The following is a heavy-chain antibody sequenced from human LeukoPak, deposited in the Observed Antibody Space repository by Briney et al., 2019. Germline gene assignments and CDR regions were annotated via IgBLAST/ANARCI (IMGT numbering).Heavy chain of an antibody. V-gene: IGHV1-69*05. J-gene: IGHJ4*02. CDR2: ITPIFGTA. Sequence: SVKVSCKASGGTFSSYAISWVRQAPGQGLEWMGGITPIFGTANYAQKFQGRVTITTDESTSTAYMELSSLRSEDTAVYYCARQDTAMVTADDWGQGTLVTVSS. CDR1: GGTFSSYA. CDR3: ARQDTAMVTADD. D-gene: IGHD5-18*01.